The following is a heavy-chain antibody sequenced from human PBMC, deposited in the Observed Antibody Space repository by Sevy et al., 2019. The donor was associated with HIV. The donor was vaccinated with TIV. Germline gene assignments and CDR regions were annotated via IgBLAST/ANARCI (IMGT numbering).Heavy chain of an antibody. CDR1: GFTFDDFA. CDR2: IAWSSNSI. D-gene: IGHD1-26*01. Sequence: GGSLRLSCAASGFTFDDFAMYWVRQAPGKGLEWVSGIAWSSNSIDFADAVKGRVTISRDNAKNSLYLQMISLMVEDTAFYNCVKGTMVGAMDLYDALDLWGQGTMVTVSS. CDR3: VKGTMVGAMDLYDALDL. J-gene: IGHJ3*01. V-gene: IGHV3-9*01.